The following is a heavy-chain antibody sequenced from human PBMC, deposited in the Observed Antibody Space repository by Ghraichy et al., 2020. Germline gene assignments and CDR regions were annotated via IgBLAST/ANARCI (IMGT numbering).Heavy chain of an antibody. V-gene: IGHV4-39*01. J-gene: IGHJ6*02. CDR1: GGSISSSSYY. CDR3: ARRGTGTTTYYYGMDV. CDR2: IYYSGST. D-gene: IGHD1-1*01. Sequence: SETLSLTCTVSGGSISSSSYYWGWIRQPPGKGLEWIGSIYYSGSTYYNPSLKSRVTISVDTSKNQFSLKLSSVTAADTAVYYCARRGTGTTTYYYGMDVWGQGTTVTVSS.